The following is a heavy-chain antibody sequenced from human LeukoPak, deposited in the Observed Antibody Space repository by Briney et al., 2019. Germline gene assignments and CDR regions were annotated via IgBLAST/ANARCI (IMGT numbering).Heavy chain of an antibody. CDR1: GFTFSSYS. J-gene: IGHJ3*02. Sequence: PGGSLRLSCAASGFTFSSYSMNWVRQAPGKGVEWVSSISSSSSYIYYADSVKGRFTISRDNAKNSLYLQMNSLRAEDTAVYYCARDWYYDSSGYYIFGEDAFDIWGQGTMVTVSS. D-gene: IGHD3-22*01. CDR2: ISSSSSYI. V-gene: IGHV3-21*01. CDR3: ARDWYYDSSGYYIFGEDAFDI.